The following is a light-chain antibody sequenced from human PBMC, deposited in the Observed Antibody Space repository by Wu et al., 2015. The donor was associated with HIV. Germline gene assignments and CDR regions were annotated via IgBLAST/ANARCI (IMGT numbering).Light chain of an antibody. CDR3: QQYYTTPWT. CDR2: ATS. Sequence: DIRMTQSPSSLSASVGDRVTITCRASQDIHNSLAWYQRKPGKAPKLLLYATSRLESGVPSRVSGSGSGTDYSLTIPNLQPEDFATYYCQQYYTTPWTFGQGTQVEIK. J-gene: IGKJ1*01. CDR1: QDIHNS. V-gene: IGKV1-NL1*01.